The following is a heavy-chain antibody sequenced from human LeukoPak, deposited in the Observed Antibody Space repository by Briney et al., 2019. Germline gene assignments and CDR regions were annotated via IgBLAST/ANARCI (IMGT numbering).Heavy chain of an antibody. D-gene: IGHD5-12*01. Sequence: SGGSLRLSCEVSGFTFSSYSMTWVRQVPGKGPEWIAYMTATSNTFYYADSVKGRFTISRDNARNSLFLQMNSLTVEDTAVYYCARSLSGYDPLSAFWGQGTLVTVSS. CDR1: GFTFSSYS. J-gene: IGHJ1*01. V-gene: IGHV3-48*04. CDR2: MTATSNTF. CDR3: ARSLSGYDPLSAF.